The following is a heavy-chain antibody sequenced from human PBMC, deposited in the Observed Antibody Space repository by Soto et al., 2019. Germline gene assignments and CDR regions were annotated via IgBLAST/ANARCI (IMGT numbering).Heavy chain of an antibody. J-gene: IGHJ5*02. CDR2: IYATGTT. Sequence: SETLSLTCTVSGASISGFYWSWIRKSAGKGLEWIGRIYATGTTDYNPSLKSRVMMSVDTSKKQFSLKLRSVTAADTAIYYCVRDGTKTLRDWFDPRGQGISVTVSS. D-gene: IGHD1-1*01. CDR3: VRDGTKTLRDWFDP. CDR1: GASISGFY. V-gene: IGHV4-4*07.